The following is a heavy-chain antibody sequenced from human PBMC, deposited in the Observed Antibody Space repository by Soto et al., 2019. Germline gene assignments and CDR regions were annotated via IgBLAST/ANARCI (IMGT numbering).Heavy chain of an antibody. V-gene: IGHV1-2*04. CDR1: GYTFNARY. J-gene: IGHJ6*03. CDR3: ARDIRTIDTYYYYYYMDV. Sequence: ASVKVSCKASGYTFNARYMHWVRQAHGQGLEWVGWINPDSGATNYAQKFQGWVTMTRDTSISTVYMELTRLRSDDTAVYYCARDIRTIDTYYYYYYMDVWGKGTSVTVSS. D-gene: IGHD1-26*01. CDR2: INPDSGAT.